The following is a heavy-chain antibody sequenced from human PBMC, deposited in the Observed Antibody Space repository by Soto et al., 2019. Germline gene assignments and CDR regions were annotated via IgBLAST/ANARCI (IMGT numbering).Heavy chain of an antibody. CDR2: ISYDGSNK. Sequence: GGSLRLSCAASGFTFSSYAMHWVRQAPGKGLEWVAVISYDGSNKYYADSVKGRFTISRDNSKNTLYLQMNSLRAGDTAVYYCARDGRQWLVIKYYFDYWGQGTLVTVSS. CDR1: GFTFSSYA. D-gene: IGHD6-19*01. J-gene: IGHJ4*02. CDR3: ARDGRQWLVIKYYFDY. V-gene: IGHV3-30-3*01.